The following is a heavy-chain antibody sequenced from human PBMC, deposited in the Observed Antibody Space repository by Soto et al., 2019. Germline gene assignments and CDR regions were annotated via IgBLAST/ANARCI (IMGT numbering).Heavy chain of an antibody. J-gene: IGHJ5*02. CDR1: GGSISSGGYY. Sequence: QVQLQESGPRLVNPSETLSLTCTVSGGSISSGGYYWSWLRQLPGKGLEWIGYIYYTGTTYYNPSLKSRIAISQDTSKNQVSLKMTSVTAADTAVYYCATQVVMMGLRPRNDWFDPWGQGTLVTVSS. D-gene: IGHD1-1*01. V-gene: IGHV4-31*03. CDR3: ATQVVMMGLRPRNDWFDP. CDR2: IYYTGTT.